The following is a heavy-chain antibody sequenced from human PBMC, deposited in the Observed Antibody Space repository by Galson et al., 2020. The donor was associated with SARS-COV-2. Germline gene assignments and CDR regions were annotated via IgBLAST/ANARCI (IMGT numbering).Heavy chain of an antibody. D-gene: IGHD3-3*01. CDR3: ASDYDFWSGSTV. Sequence: PSETLSLTCAVSGGSISSGGYSWSWIRQPPGKGLEWIGYIYHSGSTYYNPSLKSRVTISVDRSKNQFSLKLSSVTAADTAVYYCASDYDFWSGSTVWGQGTLVTVSS. J-gene: IGHJ4*02. V-gene: IGHV4-30-2*01. CDR1: GGSISSGGYS. CDR2: IYHSGST.